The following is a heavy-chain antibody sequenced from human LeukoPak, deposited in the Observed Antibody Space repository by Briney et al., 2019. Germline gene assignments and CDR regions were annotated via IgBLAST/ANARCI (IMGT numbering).Heavy chain of an antibody. CDR3: ARWTGSYASGFDY. V-gene: IGHV4-59*01. CDR2: IYYSGST. J-gene: IGHJ4*02. CDR1: GGSISSYY. Sequence: SETLSLTCTVSGGSISSYYWSWIRQPPGKGLEWIGYIYYSGSTNYNPSLKSRVTISVDTSMNQFSLKLSSVTAADTAVYYCARWTGSYASGFDYWGQGTLVTVSS. D-gene: IGHD1-26*01.